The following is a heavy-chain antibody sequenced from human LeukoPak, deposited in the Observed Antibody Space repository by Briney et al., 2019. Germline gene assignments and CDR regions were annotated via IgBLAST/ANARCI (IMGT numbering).Heavy chain of an antibody. CDR1: GGSFSGYY. CDR2: IYHSGST. Sequence: SETLSLTCAVYGGSFSGYYWSWIRQPPGKGLEWIGYIYHSGSTYYNPSLKSRVTISVDRSKNQFSLKLSSVTAADTAVYYCASLGYCSSTSCTDYWGQGTLVTVSS. D-gene: IGHD2-2*01. J-gene: IGHJ4*02. CDR3: ASLGYCSSTSCTDY. V-gene: IGHV4-30-2*01.